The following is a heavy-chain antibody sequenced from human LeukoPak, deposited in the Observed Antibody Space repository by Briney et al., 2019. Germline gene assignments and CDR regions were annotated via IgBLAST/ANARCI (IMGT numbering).Heavy chain of an antibody. CDR1: GGSISGYY. Sequence: PSETLSLTCIDSGGSISGYYWSWIRQPPGKGLEWIGYIYYTGTTNYNPSLKSRITISADTSKNQFSLKLSSVTAADTAVYYCARSRSRGYSGDFDYWGQGTLVTVSS. V-gene: IGHV4-59*01. CDR3: ARSRSRGYSGDFDY. J-gene: IGHJ4*02. D-gene: IGHD5-12*01. CDR2: IYYTGTT.